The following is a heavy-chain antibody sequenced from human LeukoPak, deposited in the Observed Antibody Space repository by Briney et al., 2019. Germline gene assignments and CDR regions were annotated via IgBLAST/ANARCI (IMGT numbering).Heavy chain of an antibody. CDR2: IWYDGSNK. CDR3: AKDRRQWRDAFDI. V-gene: IGHV3-30*02. J-gene: IGHJ3*02. CDR1: GFTFSSYG. Sequence: GGSLRLSCAASGFTFSSYGMHWVRQAPGKGLEWVAFIWYDGSNKYYADSVKGRFTISRDNSKNTLYLQMNSLRAEDTAVYYCAKDRRQWRDAFDIWGQGTMVTVSS. D-gene: IGHD6-19*01.